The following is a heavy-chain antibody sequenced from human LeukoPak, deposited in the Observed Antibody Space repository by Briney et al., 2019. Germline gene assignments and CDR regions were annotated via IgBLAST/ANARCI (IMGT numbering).Heavy chain of an antibody. CDR3: AREGLTHDVFDI. Sequence: GGSLRLSCAASGFTFSRYSMNWVRQAPGKGLEWVSSISGSSGYIYYADSVKGRFTISRDNAKNSLYLQMNSLRAEDTAVYYCAREGLTHDVFDIWGQGTMVTVSS. CDR2: ISGSSGYI. J-gene: IGHJ3*02. CDR1: GFTFSRYS. V-gene: IGHV3-21*01. D-gene: IGHD4/OR15-4a*01.